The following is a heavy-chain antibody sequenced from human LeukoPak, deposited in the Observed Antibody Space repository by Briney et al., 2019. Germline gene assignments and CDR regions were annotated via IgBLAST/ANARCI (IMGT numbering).Heavy chain of an antibody. CDR3: ARDGQTAARYAFDI. D-gene: IGHD2-2*01. J-gene: IGHJ3*02. CDR2: ISYDGSNK. CDR1: GFTFSSYA. V-gene: IGHV3-30-3*01. Sequence: GGSLRLSCAASGFTFSSYAMHWVRQAPGKGLEWVAVISYDGSNKYYADSVKGRFTISRDNSKNTLYLQMNSLRAEDTAVYYCARDGQTAARYAFDIWGQGTMVTVSS.